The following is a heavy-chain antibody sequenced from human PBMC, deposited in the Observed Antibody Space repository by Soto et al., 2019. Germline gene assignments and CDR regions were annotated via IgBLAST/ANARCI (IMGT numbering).Heavy chain of an antibody. Sequence: QVQLVESGGGVVQPGRSLRLSCAASGFTFSSYAMHWVRQAPGKGLEWVAVISYDGSNKYYADSVKGRFTISRDNSKNTLYLQMNSLRAEDTAVYYCARAEYYYDSSAAFDIWGQGTMVTVSS. CDR1: GFTFSSYA. CDR2: ISYDGSNK. D-gene: IGHD3-22*01. CDR3: ARAEYYYDSSAAFDI. J-gene: IGHJ3*02. V-gene: IGHV3-30-3*01.